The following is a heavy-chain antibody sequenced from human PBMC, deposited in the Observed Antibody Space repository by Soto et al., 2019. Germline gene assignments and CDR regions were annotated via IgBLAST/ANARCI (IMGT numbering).Heavy chain of an antibody. J-gene: IGHJ4*02. Sequence: QVQLVESGGGVVQPGRSLRLSCAASGFNFSNYGMNWVRQAPGKGLEWVAVISYDGSKRYYGDSVKGRFTISRDNSKNTLDLQLSSLTTEDTAVYYFRWARDASGGGFDYWGQGTLVTVSS. V-gene: IGHV3-30*03. CDR2: ISYDGSKR. CDR3: RWARDASGGGFDY. D-gene: IGHD1-26*01. CDR1: GFNFSNYG.